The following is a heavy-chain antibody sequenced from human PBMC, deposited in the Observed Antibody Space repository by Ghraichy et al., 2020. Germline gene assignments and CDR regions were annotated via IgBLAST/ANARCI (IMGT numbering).Heavy chain of an antibody. Sequence: GGSLRLSCAASGFTFSSYGMHWVRQAPGKGLEWVAVIWYDGSNKYYADSVKGRFTISRDNSKNTLYLQMNSLRAEDTAVYYCARDSLDIVVVPAAIFRGSYFDYWGQGTLVTVSS. J-gene: IGHJ4*02. CDR3: ARDSLDIVVVPAAIFRGSYFDY. D-gene: IGHD2-2*02. CDR2: IWYDGSNK. V-gene: IGHV3-33*01. CDR1: GFTFSSYG.